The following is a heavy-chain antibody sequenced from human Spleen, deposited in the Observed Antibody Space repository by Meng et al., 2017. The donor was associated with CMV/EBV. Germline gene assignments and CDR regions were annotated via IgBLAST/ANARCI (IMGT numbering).Heavy chain of an antibody. CDR3: ARDAYDSSSYFDY. CDR1: GFTFSPYR. CDR2: ISSSSTYI. V-gene: IGHV3-21*01. D-gene: IGHD6-6*01. J-gene: IGHJ4*02. Sequence: GESLKISCAASGFTFSPYRMSWVRQAPGKGPEWVSSISSSSTYIYYADSVRGRFTISRDNAKNSLYLQMNSLRVEDTAVYYCARDAYDSSSYFDYWGQGTLVTVSS.